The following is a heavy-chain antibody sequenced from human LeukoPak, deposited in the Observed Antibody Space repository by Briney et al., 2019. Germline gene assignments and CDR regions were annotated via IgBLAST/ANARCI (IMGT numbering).Heavy chain of an antibody. Sequence: GESLKISCKASGYSFSSNWIGWVRQMPGKGLEWMGIIYPGDSETRYSPSFQGQVIISADKSINTAFLQWSSLKASDTAMYYCARNINAFGGVIAAFGYWGQGTLVTVSS. CDR2: IYPGDSET. V-gene: IGHV5-51*01. D-gene: IGHD3-16*02. CDR1: GYSFSSNW. J-gene: IGHJ4*02. CDR3: ARNINAFGGVIAAFGY.